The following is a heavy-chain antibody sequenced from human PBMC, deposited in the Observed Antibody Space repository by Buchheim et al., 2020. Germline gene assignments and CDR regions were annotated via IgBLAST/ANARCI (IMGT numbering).Heavy chain of an antibody. Sequence: EVQLLESGGGLVQPGGSLRLSCASSGFTFTNYAMTWVRQAPGKGLEYVSGISGSGDTTYYADSVKDRFTISRGKSQNTLYLQMSSLRAEDTAVYYCARGRGTAYYGMDVWGQGTT. CDR3: ARGRGTAYYGMDV. J-gene: IGHJ6*02. CDR1: GFTFTNYA. V-gene: IGHV3-23*01. D-gene: IGHD1-1*01. CDR2: ISGSGDTT.